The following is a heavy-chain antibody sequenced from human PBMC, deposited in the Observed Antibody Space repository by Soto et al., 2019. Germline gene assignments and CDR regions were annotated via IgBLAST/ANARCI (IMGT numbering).Heavy chain of an antibody. CDR3: AKDLRGDDLGGDY. D-gene: IGHD3-16*01. J-gene: IGHJ4*02. CDR2: ISSSGDTT. V-gene: IGHV3-23*01. Sequence: EVQMLQTGGGLIRTGGSLRLSCSASGFTFSGYAMSWVRRGPGRGLEWVSAISSSGDTTYYADPVKGRFTISRDNSKNTLFLQINSLRADDTAVYYCAKDLRGDDLGGDYWGQGALVTVSS. CDR1: GFTFSGYA.